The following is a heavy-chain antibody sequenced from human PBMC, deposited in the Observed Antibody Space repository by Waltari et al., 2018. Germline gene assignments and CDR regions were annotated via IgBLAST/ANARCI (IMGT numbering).Heavy chain of an antibody. CDR3: ARVPRVGATTRIRNYFDY. D-gene: IGHD1-26*01. J-gene: IGHJ4*02. Sequence: QLQLQESGPGLVKPSETLSLTCTVSGGSISSSSYYWGWIRQPPGKGLEWIGSIYYRGSTSHNPSLKSRVTISVDTSKNQFSLKLSSVTAADTAVYYCARVPRVGATTRIRNYFDYWGQGTLVTVSS. V-gene: IGHV4-39*07. CDR1: GGSISSSSYY. CDR2: IYYRGST.